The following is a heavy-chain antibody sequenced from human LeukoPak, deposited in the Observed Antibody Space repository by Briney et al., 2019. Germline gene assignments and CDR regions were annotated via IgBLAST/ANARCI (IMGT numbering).Heavy chain of an antibody. D-gene: IGHD1-20*01. J-gene: IGHJ4*02. CDR1: GGSISSYY. CDR3: ASLRGDNWNYYDY. CDR2: IYSSGST. V-gene: IGHV4-4*07. Sequence: SETLSLTCSVSGGSISSYYWSWIRQTAGKGLEWIGRIYSSGSTNYNPSLKSRVTMSVDMSKNQFSLKLSSVTAADTAVYYRASLRGDNWNYYDYWGQGILVTVSS.